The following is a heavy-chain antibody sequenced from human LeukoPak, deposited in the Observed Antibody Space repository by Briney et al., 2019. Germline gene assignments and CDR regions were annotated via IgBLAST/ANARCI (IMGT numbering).Heavy chain of an antibody. CDR2: IYTSGGT. CDR1: GGSISSGSYY. Sequence: PSETLSLTCTVSGGSISSGSYYWSWIRQPAGKGLEWIGRIYTSGGTNYNPSLKSRVTISVDTSKNQFSLKLSSVTAADTAVYYCARDFGGNSVGYYYYYMDVWGKGTTVTISS. J-gene: IGHJ6*03. CDR3: ARDFGGNSVGYYYYYMDV. D-gene: IGHD4-23*01. V-gene: IGHV4-61*02.